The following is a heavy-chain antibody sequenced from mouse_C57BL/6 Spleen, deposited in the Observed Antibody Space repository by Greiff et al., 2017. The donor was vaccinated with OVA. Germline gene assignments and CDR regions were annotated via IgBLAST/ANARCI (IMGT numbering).Heavy chain of an antibody. D-gene: IGHD1-1*01. CDR3: ARDEGYYGSPYFDV. Sequence: QVQLQQSGAELVRPGASVKLSCKASGYTFTDYYINWVKQRPGQGLEWIARIYPGSGNTYYNEKFKGKATLTAEKSSSTAYMQLSSLTSEDSAVYVGARDEGYYGSPYFDVWGTGTTVTVSS. CDR2: IYPGSGNT. J-gene: IGHJ1*03. V-gene: IGHV1-76*01. CDR1: GYTFTDYY.